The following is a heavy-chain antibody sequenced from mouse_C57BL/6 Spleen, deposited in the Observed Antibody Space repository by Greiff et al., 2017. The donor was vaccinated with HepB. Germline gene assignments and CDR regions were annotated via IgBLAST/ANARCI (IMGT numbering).Heavy chain of an antibody. J-gene: IGHJ2*01. D-gene: IGHD2-5*01. CDR1: GYTFPSYW. Sequence: QVQLQQPGAELVKPGASVKMSCKASGYTFPSYWITWVKQRPGQGLEWIGDIYPGSGSTNYNEKFKSKATLTVDTSSSTAYMQLSSLTSEASAVYYCANPPYSNPFDYWGQGTTLTVSS. CDR3: ANPPYSNPFDY. V-gene: IGHV1-55*01. CDR2: IYPGSGST.